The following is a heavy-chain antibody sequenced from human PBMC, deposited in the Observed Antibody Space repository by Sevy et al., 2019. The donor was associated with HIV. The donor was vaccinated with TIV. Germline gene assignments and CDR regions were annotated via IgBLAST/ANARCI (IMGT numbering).Heavy chain of an antibody. J-gene: IGHJ4*02. CDR2: IIPIFGTA. CDR1: GGTFSSYA. Sequence: ASVKVSCKASGGTFSSYAISWVRQAPGQGLEWMGGIIPIFGTANYAQKFQGRVTITADESTSTAYMELGSLGSEDTAVYYCARVGGTVTYFDYWGQGTLVTVSS. CDR3: ARVGGTVTYFDY. V-gene: IGHV1-69*13. D-gene: IGHD4-17*01.